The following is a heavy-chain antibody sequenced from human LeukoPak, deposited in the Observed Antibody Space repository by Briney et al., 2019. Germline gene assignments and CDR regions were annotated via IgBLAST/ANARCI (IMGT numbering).Heavy chain of an antibody. CDR3: ARGVDYGFDFDY. Sequence: PSETLSLTCAVYGGSFSGYYWSWIRQPPGKGLEWIGEINHSGSTNYNPSLKSRVIISVDTSKNQFSLKLSSVTAADTAVYYCARGVDYGFDFDYWGQGTLVTVSS. CDR1: GGSFSGYY. V-gene: IGHV4-34*01. D-gene: IGHD4-17*01. CDR2: INHSGST. J-gene: IGHJ4*02.